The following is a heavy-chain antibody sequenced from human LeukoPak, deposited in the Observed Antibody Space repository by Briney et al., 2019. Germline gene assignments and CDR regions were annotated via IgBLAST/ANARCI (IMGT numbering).Heavy chain of an antibody. CDR1: GASFSSGDQY. CDR3: SRGLDSRKLGY. J-gene: IGHJ4*02. V-gene: IGHV4-31*03. CDR2: IHPSGML. D-gene: IGHD3-22*01. Sequence: SETLSLTCTVSGASFSSGDQYWNWIRQSPGKGLEWIGSIHPSGMLYNNPSLKSRVTISIDTSKNQFSLNLNSVTAADTAVYFCSRGLDSRKLGYWGQGTLVTVSS.